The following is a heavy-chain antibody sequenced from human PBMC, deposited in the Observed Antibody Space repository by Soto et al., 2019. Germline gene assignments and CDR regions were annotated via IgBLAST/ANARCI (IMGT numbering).Heavy chain of an antibody. J-gene: IGHJ5*02. CDR1: NGSISTYY. Sequence: PSETLSLTCTVSNGSISTYYWSWIRQPPGRSLEWIGHIYYTGSPTYNPSLKSRVTISEDTSKKTVSLKLSSVTAADTALYYCSRRAPEGFDPWGQGTLVTVSS. V-gene: IGHV4-59*08. CDR3: SRRAPEGFDP. CDR2: IYYTGSP.